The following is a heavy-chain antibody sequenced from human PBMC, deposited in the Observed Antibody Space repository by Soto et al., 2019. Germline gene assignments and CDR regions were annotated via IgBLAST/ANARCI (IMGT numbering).Heavy chain of an antibody. CDR1: GGSISSYY. CDR2: FYYSGST. D-gene: IGHD3-10*01. J-gene: IGHJ4*02. V-gene: IGHV4-59*08. Sequence: SATLSLTCTVSGGSISSYYWSWIRQPPGKGLEWVGYFYYSGSTNYNPSLKSRVTILVDTSKNQFSLKLSFVTAADTAVYYCARFGSSRLDYWGQGTLVTVSS. CDR3: ARFGSSRLDY.